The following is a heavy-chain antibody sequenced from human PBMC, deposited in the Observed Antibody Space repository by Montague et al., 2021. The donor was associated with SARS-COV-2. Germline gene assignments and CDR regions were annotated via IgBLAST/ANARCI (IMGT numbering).Heavy chain of an antibody. CDR1: GFTFSSYG. Sequence: YRSLSCSASGFTFSSYGMHWVRQAPGKGLEWVAVIWNNRSNKYYADSVKGRFTISRDNSKNTLYLQMNSLRAEDTAVYYCAREADYYYDSSGYYKPGTLDYWGQGTLVTVSS. D-gene: IGHD3-22*01. CDR3: AREADYYYDSSGYYKPGTLDY. V-gene: IGHV3-33*01. CDR2: IWNNRSNK. J-gene: IGHJ4*02.